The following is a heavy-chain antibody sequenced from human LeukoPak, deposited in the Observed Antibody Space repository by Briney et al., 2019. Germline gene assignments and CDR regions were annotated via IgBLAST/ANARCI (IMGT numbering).Heavy chain of an antibody. V-gene: IGHV3-74*01. CDR1: GFTFSTYW. CDR2: ISSDGRNT. Sequence: GGPLRLSCAASGFTFSTYWMHWLRQAPGKALVWVSRISSDGRNTIYADSVKGRFTISRDSANNTLFLQMNSLRGDDTAVYYCAREWALPGAYYMDVWGKGTTVTVSS. D-gene: IGHD7-27*01. J-gene: IGHJ6*03. CDR3: AREWALPGAYYMDV.